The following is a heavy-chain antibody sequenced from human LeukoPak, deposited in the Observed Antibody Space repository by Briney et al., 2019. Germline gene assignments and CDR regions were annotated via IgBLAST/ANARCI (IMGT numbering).Heavy chain of an antibody. D-gene: IGHD2-8*01. CDR2: ISSSSSYI. V-gene: IGHV3-21*01. CDR3: ARIFTNGVCYIFDY. J-gene: IGHJ4*02. Sequence: KSGGSLRLSCAASGFTFSSYSMNWVRQAPGKGLEWVSSISSSSSYIYYADSVKGRFTISRDNAKNSLYLQMNSLRAEDTAVYYCARIFTNGVCYIFDYWGQGTLVTVSS. CDR1: GFTFSSYS.